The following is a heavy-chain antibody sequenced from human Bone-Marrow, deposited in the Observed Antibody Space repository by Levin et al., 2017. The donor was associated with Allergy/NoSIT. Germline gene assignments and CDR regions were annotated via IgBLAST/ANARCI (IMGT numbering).Heavy chain of an antibody. CDR2: FDPELGET. J-gene: IGHJ4*02. CDR1: GYTLTESS. Sequence: RASVKVSCKVSGYTLTESSLNWVRQAPGKGLEWMGGFDPELGETIFTQKFQGRVTLTEDTSTDTAYMELRRLTSEDTAIYYCVTGGRDVGPGPTGDYWGQGMLVTVSS. CDR3: VTGGRDVGPGPTGDY. V-gene: IGHV1-24*01.